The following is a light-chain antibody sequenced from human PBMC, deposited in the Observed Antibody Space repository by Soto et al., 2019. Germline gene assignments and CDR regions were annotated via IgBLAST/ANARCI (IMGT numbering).Light chain of an antibody. CDR2: GAS. CDR1: QSVSSN. Sequence: EIVMTQSPATLSVSPGERATLSCRASQSVSSNLAWYQQKPGQAHRLLIYGASTRATGIPARFSGSGSGTEVTLTISSLQSEDFAVYYCQQYNNWPPTLGQGTKVEIK. CDR3: QQYNNWPPT. J-gene: IGKJ1*01. V-gene: IGKV3-15*01.